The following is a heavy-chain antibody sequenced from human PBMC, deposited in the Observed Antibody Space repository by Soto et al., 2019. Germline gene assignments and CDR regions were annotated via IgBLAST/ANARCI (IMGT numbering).Heavy chain of an antibody. D-gene: IGHD2-2*01. Sequence: PGESLKISCKGSGYSFTSYWIGWVRQMPGKGLEWMGIIYPGDSDTRYSPSFQGQVTISADKSISTAYLQWSSLKASDTAMYYCAALNVLVPAAMPAKHNWFDPWGQGTLVTVSS. V-gene: IGHV5-51*01. CDR2: IYPGDSDT. J-gene: IGHJ5*02. CDR3: AALNVLVPAAMPAKHNWFDP. CDR1: GYSFTSYW.